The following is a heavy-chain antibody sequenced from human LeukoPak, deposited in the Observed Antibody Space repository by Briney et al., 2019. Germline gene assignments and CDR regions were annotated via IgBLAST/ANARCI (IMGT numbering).Heavy chain of an antibody. CDR1: GYTFTSYG. J-gene: IGHJ4*02. CDR2: ISAYNGNT. Sequence: ASVKVSCKASGYTFTSYGISWVRQAPGQGLEWMGWISAYNGNTNYAQKFQGRVTMTRNTSISTAYMELSSLRSEDTAVYYCARGGTYSSSWYREGNFDYWGQGTLVTVSS. D-gene: IGHD6-13*01. V-gene: IGHV1-18*01. CDR3: ARGGTYSSSWYREGNFDY.